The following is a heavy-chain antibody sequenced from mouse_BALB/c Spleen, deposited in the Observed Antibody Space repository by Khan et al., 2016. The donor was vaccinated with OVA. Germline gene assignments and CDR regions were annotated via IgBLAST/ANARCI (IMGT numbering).Heavy chain of an antibody. V-gene: IGHV1-77*01. Sequence: QVQLQQSGPELVKPGASVKMSCKASGYTFTDYVINWVKQRSGQGLEWIGEIYPGSGNSYYSEKFKGKATLTADKSSSTAYMQLSSLTFEDSAVYCGAKNYASLFAYWGQGTLVTVSA. D-gene: IGHD1-1*02. CDR2: IYPGSGNS. CDR1: GYTFTDYV. J-gene: IGHJ3*01. CDR3: AKNYASLFAY.